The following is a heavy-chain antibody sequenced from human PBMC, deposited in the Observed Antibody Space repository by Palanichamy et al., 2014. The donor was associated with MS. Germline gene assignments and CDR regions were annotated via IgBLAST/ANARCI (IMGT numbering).Heavy chain of an antibody. V-gene: IGHV4-39*01. CDR3: AREDKYYYDSSGYYSS. J-gene: IGHJ5*02. D-gene: IGHD3-22*01. Sequence: QVQLQESGPGLVKPSETLSLTCTVSGGSISSSSYYWGWIRQPPGKGLEWIGSIYYSGSTYYNPSLKSRVTISVDTSKNQFSLKLNSVTAADTAVYYCAREDKYYYDSSGYYSSWGQGTLVTVSP. CDR1: GGSISSSSYY. CDR2: IYYSGST.